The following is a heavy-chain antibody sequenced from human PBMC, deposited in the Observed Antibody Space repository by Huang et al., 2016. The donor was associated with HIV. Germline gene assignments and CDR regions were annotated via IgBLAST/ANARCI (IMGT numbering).Heavy chain of an antibody. CDR1: GSSFSHYS. CDR2: ISSGGGTV. V-gene: IGHV3-48*02. CDR3: ASVSGLMFENKLDF. Sequence: EVQLVQSGGGLIKPGGSLNLSCEGSGSSFSHYSMNWVRQAPGKGLEWISYISSGGGTVYYADSMKGRLLISRDNAKRSLYLQMSSLTDEDTAVYYCASVSGLMFENKLDFWGQGALVMVSS. J-gene: IGHJ4*02. D-gene: IGHD3-16*01.